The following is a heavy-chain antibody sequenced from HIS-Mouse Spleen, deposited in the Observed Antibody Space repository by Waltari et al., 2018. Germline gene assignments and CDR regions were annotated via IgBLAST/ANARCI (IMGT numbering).Heavy chain of an antibody. V-gene: IGHV4-4*07. CDR2: IYTSGST. CDR1: GGSISSYY. J-gene: IGHJ3*02. CDR3: ARDFHDFWSGYYGGDKKHDAFDI. D-gene: IGHD3-3*01. Sequence: QVQLQESGPGLVKPSETLSLTCTVSGGSISSYYWSWIRKPAGTGLEWIGRIYTSGSTNYNPSLKSRVTMSVDTSKNQFSLKLSSVTAADTAVYYCARDFHDFWSGYYGGDKKHDAFDIWGQGTMVTVSS.